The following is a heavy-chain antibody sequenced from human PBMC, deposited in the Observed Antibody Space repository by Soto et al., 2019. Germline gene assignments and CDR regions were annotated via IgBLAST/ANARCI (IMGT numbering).Heavy chain of an antibody. J-gene: IGHJ5*02. CDR1: GFTFRSFT. CDR2: ISSNSAYI. CDR3: TRDASRDSSARGWFDP. D-gene: IGHD6-13*01. Sequence: GGSLRLSCAASGFTFRSFTMNWVRQAPGEGLGWVSTISSNSAYIYYTDALRGRFTISRDNAKNSLHLQMDSLRAEDTAVYYCTRDASRDSSARGWFDPWGPGTLVTVSS. V-gene: IGHV3-21*01.